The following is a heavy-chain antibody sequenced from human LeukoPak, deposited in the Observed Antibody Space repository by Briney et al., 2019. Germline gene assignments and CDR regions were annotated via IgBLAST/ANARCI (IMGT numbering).Heavy chain of an antibody. CDR3: ARGEAIWGPLFDD. D-gene: IGHD7-27*01. CDR2: IGSSGIHT. J-gene: IGHJ4*02. V-gene: IGHV3-21*01. Sequence: PGGSLRLSCAASGFRFSNYGMNWVRQAPGKGLGWVSSIGSSGIHTFYAGSVKGRFTISRDNTKNSLYLQMYNLRVEDTALYYCARGEAIWGPLFDDWGQGTLVTVSS. CDR1: GFRFSNYG.